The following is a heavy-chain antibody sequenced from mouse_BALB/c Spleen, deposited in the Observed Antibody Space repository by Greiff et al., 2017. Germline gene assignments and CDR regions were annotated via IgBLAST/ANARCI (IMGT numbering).Heavy chain of an antibody. Sequence: EVKLVESGGGLVKPGGSLKLSCAASGFTFSSYAMSWVRQSPEKRLEWVAEISSGGSYTYYPDTVTGRFTISRDNAKNTLYLEMSSLRSEDTAMYYCARDEGGNYQAWFAYWGQGTLVTVSA. CDR3: ARDEGGNYQAWFAY. D-gene: IGHD2-1*01. CDR1: GFTFSSYA. J-gene: IGHJ3*01. V-gene: IGHV5-9-4*01. CDR2: ISSGGSYT.